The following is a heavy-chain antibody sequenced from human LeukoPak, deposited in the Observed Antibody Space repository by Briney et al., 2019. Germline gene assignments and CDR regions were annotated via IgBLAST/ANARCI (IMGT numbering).Heavy chain of an antibody. D-gene: IGHD4-17*01. Sequence: GGSLRLSCTASGFSFRNYEMNWVRQAPGKGLEWVSYISTRGTIYYADSVKGRFTISRDDAKNSLYLQMNGLRAEDTAVYYCARKLDYGTNSFDYWGQGTLVTVSS. CDR3: ARKLDYGTNSFDY. J-gene: IGHJ4*02. CDR2: ISTRGTI. CDR1: GFSFRNYE. V-gene: IGHV3-48*03.